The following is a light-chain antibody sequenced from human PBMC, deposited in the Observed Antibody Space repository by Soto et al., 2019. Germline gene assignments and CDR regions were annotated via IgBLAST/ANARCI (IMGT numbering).Light chain of an antibody. J-gene: IGLJ1*01. Sequence: QSVLTQPPSMSGAPGQRVTISCTGSRSNIGTGYDVHWYQQVPGTAPKLLIYGNNNRPSGVPDRFSGSKSGTSASLAITGLQAEDEADYYCQSYDNSLRGYVFGTGTKLTVL. CDR2: GNN. V-gene: IGLV1-40*01. CDR3: QSYDNSLRGYV. CDR1: RSNIGTGYD.